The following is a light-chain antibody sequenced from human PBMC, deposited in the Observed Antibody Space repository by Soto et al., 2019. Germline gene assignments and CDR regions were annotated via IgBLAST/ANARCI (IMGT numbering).Light chain of an antibody. CDR2: AAS. CDR1: QGISSY. CDR3: QQYYNYPRT. J-gene: IGKJ1*01. Sequence: AIRMTQSPSSLSASTGDRVTITCRASQGISSYLAWYQHKPGKAPKLLIYAASTLQSGVPSRFSGSGSGTDFTLTFSCLQSEDFATYYCQQYYNYPRTFGQGTKVEIK. V-gene: IGKV1-8*01.